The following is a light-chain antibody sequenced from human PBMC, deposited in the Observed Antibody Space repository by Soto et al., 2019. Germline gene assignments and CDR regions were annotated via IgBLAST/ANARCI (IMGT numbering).Light chain of an antibody. J-gene: IGKJ2*01. Sequence: DIQMTQSPSTLSASVGDRVTITCRASQSISSWLAWYQQKPGKAPKLLIYKASSLESGVPSRFSGSGSGTEFTLTISSLQPDDFATYYCQQYNGYSPFYTFGQGTKLEIK. CDR1: QSISSW. V-gene: IGKV1-5*03. CDR2: KAS. CDR3: QQYNGYSPFYT.